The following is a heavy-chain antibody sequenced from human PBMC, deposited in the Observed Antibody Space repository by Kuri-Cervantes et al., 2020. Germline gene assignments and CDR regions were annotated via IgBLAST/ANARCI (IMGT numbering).Heavy chain of an antibody. D-gene: IGHD2-2*01. CDR1: GFTFSSYS. V-gene: IGHV3-33*08. Sequence: GGSLRLSCAASGFTFSSYSMNWVRQAPGKGLEWVAVIWYDGSNKYYADSVKGRFTISRDNSKNTLYLQMNSLRAEDTAVYYCARGSDIVVVPAANHDAFDIWGQGTMVTVSS. CDR2: IWYDGSNK. J-gene: IGHJ3*02. CDR3: ARGSDIVVVPAANHDAFDI.